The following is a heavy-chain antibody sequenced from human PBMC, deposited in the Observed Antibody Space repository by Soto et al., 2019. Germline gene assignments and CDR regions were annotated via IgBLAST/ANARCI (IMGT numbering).Heavy chain of an antibody. CDR3: ATGGYSGHNYHHDYYGMDV. CDR2: IIPIFGTP. V-gene: IGHV1-69*13. J-gene: IGHJ6*02. CDR1: GGTFSSYA. Sequence: SVKVSCKASGGTFSSYAISWVRQAPGQGLEWMGGIIPIFGTPNYAQKFQGRVTITADESTSTAYMELSSLKSEDTAVYYCATGGYSGHNYHHDYYGMDVWGQGTTVTVSS. D-gene: IGHD5-12*01.